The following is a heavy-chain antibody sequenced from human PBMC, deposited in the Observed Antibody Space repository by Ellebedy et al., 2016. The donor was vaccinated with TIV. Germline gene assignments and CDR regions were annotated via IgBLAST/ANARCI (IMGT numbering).Heavy chain of an antibody. D-gene: IGHD3-10*01. J-gene: IGHJ4*02. V-gene: IGHV3-9*03. CDR1: GFTFDDYA. CDR2: ISWNSGDI. CDR3: ARDRYPTLVRRLIPHYFDS. Sequence: GGSLRLSCAASGFTFDDYAMHWVRQAPGKGLEWVSGISWNSGDIGYADSVKGRFTISRDNAKNSLYLQMNSLRAEDMALYYCARDRYPTLVRRLIPHYFDSWGQGTLVTVSS.